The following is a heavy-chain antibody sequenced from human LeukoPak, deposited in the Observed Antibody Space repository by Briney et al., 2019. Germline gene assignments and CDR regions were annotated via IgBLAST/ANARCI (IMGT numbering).Heavy chain of an antibody. D-gene: IGHD3-10*01. Sequence: SETLSLTCSVSGDPLSSSCYYWGWIRHPPGRGLEGIGSIFYSGSTYYNPSLKSRVTISVDTSNNQFSLKLTSVTAADTAVYYCARLYGSGSYWSVFYYMDVWGKGTTVTISS. CDR1: GDPLSSSCYY. V-gene: IGHV4-39*01. CDR3: ARLYGSGSYWSVFYYMDV. CDR2: IFYSGST. J-gene: IGHJ6*03.